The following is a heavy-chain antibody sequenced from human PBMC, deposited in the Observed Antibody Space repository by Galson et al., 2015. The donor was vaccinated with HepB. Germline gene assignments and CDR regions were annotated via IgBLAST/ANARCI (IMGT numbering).Heavy chain of an antibody. CDR3: TTDREMGYMFFDY. J-gene: IGHJ4*02. CDR2: IKSKTDGGTT. D-gene: IGHD5-24*01. Sequence: SLRLSCVASGFTFRNACMSWVPQAQGKGLEWVGRIKSKTDGGTTDYAATVKGRFTISRADSKNTLYLQMNSLKTEDTAVYYCTTDREMGYMFFDYWGQGTLVTVSS. CDR1: GFTFRNAC. V-gene: IGHV3-15*01.